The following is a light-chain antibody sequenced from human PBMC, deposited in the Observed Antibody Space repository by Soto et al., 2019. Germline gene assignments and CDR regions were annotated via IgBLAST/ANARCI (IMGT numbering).Light chain of an antibody. Sequence: DIVMTQSPDSLAVSLGERATINCKSSQSVLYSSNNKNYLAWYQQKPGQPPKLLIYWASTRESGVPDRFSGSGSGTDFTLTISSLQAEDVAVYYCQQYYSTPGFTCGPGTKWISN. J-gene: IGKJ3*01. CDR3: QQYYSTPGFT. V-gene: IGKV4-1*01. CDR1: QSVLYSSNNKNY. CDR2: WAS.